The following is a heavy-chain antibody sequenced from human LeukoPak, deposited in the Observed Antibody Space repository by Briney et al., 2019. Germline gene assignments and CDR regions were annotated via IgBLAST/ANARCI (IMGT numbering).Heavy chain of an antibody. CDR3: ARGQNYYGSGSQNYYYYYYMDV. CDR2: INSDGSTT. D-gene: IGHD3-10*01. J-gene: IGHJ6*03. Sequence: GRSLRLSCAASGFTVSSNYMSWVRQAPGKGLVWVSRINSDGSTTSYADSVKGRFTISRDNAKHTLYLQMNSLRAEDTAVYYCARGQNYYGSGSQNYYYYYYMDVWGKGTTVTVSS. V-gene: IGHV3-74*01. CDR1: GFTVSSNY.